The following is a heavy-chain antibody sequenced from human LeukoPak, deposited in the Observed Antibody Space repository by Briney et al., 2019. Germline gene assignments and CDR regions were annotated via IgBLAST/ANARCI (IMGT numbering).Heavy chain of an antibody. CDR1: GFTFSSYW. J-gene: IGHJ4*02. D-gene: IGHD4-11*01. CDR3: ASPGGNYALLGFGY. V-gene: IGHV3-74*01. CDR2: IDSDGSST. Sequence: GGSLRLSCAASGFTFSSYWMHWVRRAPGKGLVWVSRIDSDGSSTSYADSVKGRFTISRDHSKNTLYLQMNSLRAEDTAVYYCASPGGNYALLGFGYWGQGTLVTVSS.